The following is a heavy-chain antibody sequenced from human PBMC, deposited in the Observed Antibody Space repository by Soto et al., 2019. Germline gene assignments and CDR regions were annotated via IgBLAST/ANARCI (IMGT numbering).Heavy chain of an antibody. J-gene: IGHJ4*02. D-gene: IGHD6-19*01. CDR3: ARAAESSGWYALFDY. CDR1: GGSINSYY. CDR2: IYYSGST. Sequence: SETLSLTCTVSGGSINSYYWSWIRQPPGKGLEWIGYIYYSGSTNYNPSLKSRVTISVDTSKNQFSLKLSSVTAADTAVYYCARAAESSGWYALFDYWGQGTLVTVA. V-gene: IGHV4-59*01.